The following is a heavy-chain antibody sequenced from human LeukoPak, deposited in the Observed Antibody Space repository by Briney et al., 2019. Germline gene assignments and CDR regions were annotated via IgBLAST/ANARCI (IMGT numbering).Heavy chain of an antibody. J-gene: IGHJ4*02. CDR2: IYTSGSI. Sequence: PSETLSLTCTVSGGSISSYYWSWIRQPAGEGLVWIGRIYTSGSINYNPSLKSRVTISADKSKNQFSLKMSSVTAADTAVYYCVRDGTPYQDRGVDYWGQGTLVTVSS. CDR3: VRDGTPYQDRGVDY. CDR1: GGSISSYY. V-gene: IGHV4-4*07. D-gene: IGHD2-2*01.